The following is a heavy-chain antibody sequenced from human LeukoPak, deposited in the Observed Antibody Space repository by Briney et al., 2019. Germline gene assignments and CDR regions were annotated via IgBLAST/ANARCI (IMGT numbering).Heavy chain of an antibody. CDR1: GFTFNNYA. J-gene: IGHJ4*02. CDR3: AKATYDSSGYAYFDY. V-gene: IGHV3-23*01. CDR2: ISGSGGST. Sequence: GGSLRLSCVASGFTFNNYAMSWVRQAPGKGLEWVSAISGSGGSTYYADSVKGRFTISSDNPKNTLYLQMNSLRAEDTAMYYCAKATYDSSGYAYFDYWGQGTLVTVSS. D-gene: IGHD3-22*01.